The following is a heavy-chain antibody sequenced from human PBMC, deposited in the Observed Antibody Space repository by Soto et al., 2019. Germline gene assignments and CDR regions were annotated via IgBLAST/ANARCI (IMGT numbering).Heavy chain of an antibody. CDR1: VYSLTSYV. Sequence: ALLKVSCKTSVYSLTSYVMHWVRQATGQRLGWMGWINAGNGNTKYSQKFQGRVTITRDTSASTAYMELSSLRSEDTAVYYCESYLTVPAAIGYRGQGTLVSVSS. CDR2: INAGNGNT. D-gene: IGHD2-2*02. CDR3: ESYLTVPAAIGY. V-gene: IGHV1-3*01. J-gene: IGHJ4*02.